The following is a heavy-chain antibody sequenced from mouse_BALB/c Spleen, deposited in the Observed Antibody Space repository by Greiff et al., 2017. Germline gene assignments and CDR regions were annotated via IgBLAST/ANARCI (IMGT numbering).Heavy chain of an antibody. Sequence: EVQRVESGGGLVQPGGSRKLSCAASGFTFSSFGMHWVRQAPEKGLEWVAYISSGSSTIYYADTVKGRFTISRDNPKNTLFLQMTSLRSEDTAMYYCARRWDYDEGSWFAYWGQGTLVTVSA. CDR1: GFTFSSFG. V-gene: IGHV5-17*02. CDR3: ARRWDYDEGSWFAY. J-gene: IGHJ3*01. D-gene: IGHD2-4*01. CDR2: ISSGSSTI.